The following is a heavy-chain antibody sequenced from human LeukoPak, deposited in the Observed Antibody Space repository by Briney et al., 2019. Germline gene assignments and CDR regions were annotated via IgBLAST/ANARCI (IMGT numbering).Heavy chain of an antibody. D-gene: IGHD3-16*01. Sequence: GGSLRLSCAASGFTFSGSAMHWVRQTSGKGLEWVGRIRSKTNTYATAYVASVKGRFTISRDDSKNTAYLQMNSLKTEDTAVYYCTRTSFGWGAFDIWGQGTVVTVSS. V-gene: IGHV3-73*01. CDR2: IRSKTNTYAT. CDR3: TRTSFGWGAFDI. CDR1: GFTFSGSA. J-gene: IGHJ3*02.